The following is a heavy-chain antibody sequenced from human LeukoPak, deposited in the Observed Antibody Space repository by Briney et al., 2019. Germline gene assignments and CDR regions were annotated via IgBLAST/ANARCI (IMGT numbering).Heavy chain of an antibody. CDR2: IRNDETEI. CDR3: AKDGGRYRFDF. V-gene: IGHV3-30*02. D-gene: IGHD3-16*02. Sequence: GGSLRLSCTAPGFPFNAYNIHWIRQSPGRGLEWVSFIRNDETEIHYADFAKGRFTISRDRSRNSVYLQMNSLRPDDTALYYCAKDGGRYRFDFWGQGTMVTVSS. CDR1: GFPFNAYN. J-gene: IGHJ4*02.